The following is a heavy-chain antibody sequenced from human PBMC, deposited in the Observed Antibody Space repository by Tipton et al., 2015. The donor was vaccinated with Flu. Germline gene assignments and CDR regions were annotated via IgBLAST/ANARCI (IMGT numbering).Heavy chain of an antibody. J-gene: IGHJ4*02. CDR2: IYYSGST. CDR3: ARLRANYYDSSGYSDY. V-gene: IGHV4-39*07. D-gene: IGHD3-22*01. Sequence: LSLTCTVSGGSISSSSYYWGWIRQPPGKGLEWIGSIYYSGSTYYNPSLKSRVTISVDTSKNQFSLKLSSVTAADTAVYYCARLRANYYDSSGYSDYWGQGTLVTVSS. CDR1: GGSISSSSYY.